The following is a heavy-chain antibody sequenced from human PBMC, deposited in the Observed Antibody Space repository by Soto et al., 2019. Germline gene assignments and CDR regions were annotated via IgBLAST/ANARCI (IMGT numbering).Heavy chain of an antibody. CDR3: ARWGTTGGLDV. CDR1: GFTFRSYV. D-gene: IGHD3-16*01. V-gene: IGHV3-30*19. CDR2: TSSDGSDK. J-gene: IGHJ1*01. Sequence: QVQLVESGGGVVQPGTSLRVSCVGSGFTFRSYVIHWFRQAPGKGLEWVALTSSDGSDKYYADSVRGRFTISRDNSRNTVDLQMDSLRLEDTALYYCARWGTTGGLDVWGQGTLVSVSS.